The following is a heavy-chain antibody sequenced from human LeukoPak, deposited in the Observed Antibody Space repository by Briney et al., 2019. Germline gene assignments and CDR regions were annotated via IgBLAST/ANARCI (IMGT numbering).Heavy chain of an antibody. D-gene: IGHD3-3*01. CDR1: GGSISSGGYY. J-gene: IGHJ4*02. CDR3: ARSGQTDFWGGYFDY. V-gene: IGHV4-30-2*01. CDR2: IYHSGST. Sequence: SQTLSFTCTVSGGSISSGGYYWSWIRQPPGKGLEWIGYIYHSGSTYYNPSLKSRVTISVDRSKNQFSLKLSSVTAADTAVYYCARSGQTDFWGGYFDYWGQGTLVTVSS.